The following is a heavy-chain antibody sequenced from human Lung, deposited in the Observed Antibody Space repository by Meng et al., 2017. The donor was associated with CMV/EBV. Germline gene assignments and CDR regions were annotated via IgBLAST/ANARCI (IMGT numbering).Heavy chain of an antibody. V-gene: IGHV3-23*01. Sequence: EVQLXXXXXGLVXPXXXRRPXXXASGFTFSSYAMSWVRQAPGKGLEWVSAISGSGGSTYYADSVKGRFTISRDNSKNTLYLQMNSLRAEDTAVYYCAKDLLWFGELTFEPWGQGTLVTVSS. CDR1: GFTFSSYA. J-gene: IGHJ5*02. CDR2: ISGSGGST. D-gene: IGHD3-10*01. CDR3: AKDLLWFGELTFEP.